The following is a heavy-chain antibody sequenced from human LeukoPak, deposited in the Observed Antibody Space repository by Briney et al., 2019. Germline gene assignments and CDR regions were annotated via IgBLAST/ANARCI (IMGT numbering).Heavy chain of an antibody. CDR2: IWYDGSNK. J-gene: IGHJ3*02. D-gene: IGHD5-24*01. V-gene: IGHV3-33*01. Sequence: GGSLRLSCAASGFTFSTYGMHWVRQAPGKGLEWVAVIWYDGSNKYYVDSVKGRFTISRDNSKNTLYLQMNSLRAEDTAVHYCARERRWLHTDAFDIWGQGTMVTVSS. CDR1: GFTFSTYG. CDR3: ARERRWLHTDAFDI.